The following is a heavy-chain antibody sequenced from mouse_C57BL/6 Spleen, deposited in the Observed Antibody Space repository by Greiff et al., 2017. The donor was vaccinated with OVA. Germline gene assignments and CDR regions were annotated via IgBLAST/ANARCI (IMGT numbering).Heavy chain of an antibody. CDR3: ARHEDPRYSFAY. V-gene: IGHV1-62-2*01. Sequence: VQRVESGAELVKPGASVKLSCKASGYTFTEYTIHWVKQRSGQGLEWIGWFYPGSGSIKYNEKFKDKATLTADKSSSTVYMELSRLTSEDSAVYFCARHEDPRYSFAYWGQGTLVTVSA. CDR1: GYTFTEYT. D-gene: IGHD1-1*01. J-gene: IGHJ3*01. CDR2: FYPGSGSI.